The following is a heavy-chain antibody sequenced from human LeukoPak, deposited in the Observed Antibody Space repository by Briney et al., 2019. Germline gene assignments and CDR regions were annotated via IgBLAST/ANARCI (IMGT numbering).Heavy chain of an antibody. J-gene: IGHJ4*02. CDR2: IIPIFGTA. D-gene: IGHD6-13*01. CDR3: ARAAAGTLFDY. V-gene: IGHV1-69*13. CDR1: GYTFTSYY. Sequence: ASVKVSCKASGYTFTSYYMHWVRQAPGQGLEWMGGIIPIFGTANYAQKFQGRVTITADESTSTAYMELSSLRSEDTAVYYCARAAAGTLFDYWGQGTLVTVSS.